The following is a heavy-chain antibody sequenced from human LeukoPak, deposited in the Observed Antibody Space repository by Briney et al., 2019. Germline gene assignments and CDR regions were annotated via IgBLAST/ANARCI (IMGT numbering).Heavy chain of an antibody. Sequence: SETLTLTCAVSGGSISGYYWIWIRQSPGEGLEWIGHFRYSGTTDYNPSLKSRVTNSLDTSRKQFSLKLSSVSAADTAVYYCARATAGNTYGATDSWGQGTLVTVSS. CDR2: FRYSGTT. V-gene: IGHV4-59*01. CDR1: GGSISGYY. D-gene: IGHD5-18*01. J-gene: IGHJ4*02. CDR3: ARATAGNTYGATDS.